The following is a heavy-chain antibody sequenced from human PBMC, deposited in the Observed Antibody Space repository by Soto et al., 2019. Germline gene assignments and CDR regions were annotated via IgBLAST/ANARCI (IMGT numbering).Heavy chain of an antibody. D-gene: IGHD3-10*01. J-gene: IGHJ6*02. CDR1: GGSISSSNNY. V-gene: IGHV4-39*01. Sequence: SETLSLTCTVSGGSISSSNNYWGWIRQPPGKGLEWIGSIHNSGSIYYNPSLKSRVTISVDTSKNQFSLNLSSVTAADTAMYYCARHESLGDLTGGMDVWGQGTTVTVSS. CDR3: ARHESLGDLTGGMDV. CDR2: IHNSGSI.